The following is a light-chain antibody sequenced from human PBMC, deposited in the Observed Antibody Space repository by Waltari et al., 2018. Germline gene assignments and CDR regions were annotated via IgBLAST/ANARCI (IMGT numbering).Light chain of an antibody. Sequence: DIQLTQSPSFLSASVGDRVTITCRASHDVNTYLTWYQQKQGKAPKLLIYGASTLQNCVTGSLCRFAAGTACRVSACSMRTEDSEAIVRQQLNEYPYTVGPWTKGEFQ. V-gene: IGKV1-9*01. CDR3: QQLNEYPYT. CDR2: GAS. J-gene: IGKJ2*01. CDR1: HDVNTY.